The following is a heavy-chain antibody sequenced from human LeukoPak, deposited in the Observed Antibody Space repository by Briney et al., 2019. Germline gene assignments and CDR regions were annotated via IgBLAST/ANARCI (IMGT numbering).Heavy chain of an antibody. V-gene: IGHV3-53*01. CDR1: GFTVSSNY. Sequence: GSLRLSCAAPGFTVSSNYMSWVRQAPGKGLEWVSVIYSGGSTYYADSVKGRFTISRDNSKNTLYLQMNSLRAEDTAVYYCARNLHFDYWGQGTLVTVSS. CDR3: ARNLHFDY. J-gene: IGHJ4*02. CDR2: IYSGGST.